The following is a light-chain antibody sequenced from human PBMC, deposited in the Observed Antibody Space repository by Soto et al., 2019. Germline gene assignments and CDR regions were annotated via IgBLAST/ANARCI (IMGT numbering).Light chain of an antibody. J-gene: IGLJ1*01. V-gene: IGLV2-14*01. CDR1: SSDIGGYNY. CDR2: DVS. Sequence: QSVLTQPASVSGSPGQSITISCTGTSSDIGGYNYVSWYQQHPGKAPKLMIHDVSNRSSGVSNRFSGSKSGNTASLTISGLQAEDEADYYCSSDTSSSTYVFGTGTKVTVL. CDR3: SSDTSSSTYV.